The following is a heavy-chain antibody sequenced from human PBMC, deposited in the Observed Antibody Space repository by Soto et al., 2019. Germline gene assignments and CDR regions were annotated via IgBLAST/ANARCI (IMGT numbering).Heavy chain of an antibody. CDR2: ITFSGNTV. CDR1: GFTFSDSY. V-gene: IGHV3-11*01. Sequence: PGGSLRLSCAASGFTFSDSYMSWIRQAPGKGLEWISYITFSGNTVYYADSLKGRFTISRDNAKNSLYLQMNRLRAEDTAVYYCARVSWREKYGMDVWGQGTTVTGSS. J-gene: IGHJ6*02. CDR3: ARVSWREKYGMDV.